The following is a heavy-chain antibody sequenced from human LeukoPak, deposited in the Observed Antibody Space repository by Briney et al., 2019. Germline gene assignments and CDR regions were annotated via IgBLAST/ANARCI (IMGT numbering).Heavy chain of an antibody. J-gene: IGHJ4*02. D-gene: IGHD5-18*01. V-gene: IGHV3-30*18. CDR2: IIYDGSNE. CDR3: AKDAEYNYGYSFDY. CDR1: GFTFSSYG. Sequence: SGGPLRLSCAASGFTFSSYGMLCAREAPDKALEGMAVIIYDGSNEYYADSVKGRFTISRNNSQTTLYLQMNGLRAEETAVYYCAKDAEYNYGYSFDYWGQGTLVTVSS.